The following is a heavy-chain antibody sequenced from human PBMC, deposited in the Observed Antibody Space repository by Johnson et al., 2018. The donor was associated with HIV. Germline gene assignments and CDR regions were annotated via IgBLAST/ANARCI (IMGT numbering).Heavy chain of an antibody. CDR2: ISYDGSNK. CDR3: ANFGSSSSRSAFDI. J-gene: IGHJ3*02. V-gene: IGHV3-30*04. Sequence: VQLVESGGGVVQPGRSLRLSCAASGFTFSSYAMHWVRQAPGKGLEWVAVISYDGSNKYYADSVKGRFTISRDNSKNTLYLQMNSLRAEDTAVYYCANFGSSSSRSAFDIWGQGTMVTVSS. CDR1: GFTFSSYA. D-gene: IGHD6-6*01.